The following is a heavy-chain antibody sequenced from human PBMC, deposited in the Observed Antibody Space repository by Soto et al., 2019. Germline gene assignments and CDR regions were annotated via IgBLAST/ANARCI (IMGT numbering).Heavy chain of an antibody. CDR3: VRVDDIVVVPAATGYDYYGMDV. V-gene: IGHV3-23*01. J-gene: IGHJ6*02. CDR1: GFTFSTYA. D-gene: IGHD2-2*01. Sequence: GVLRLSCAASGFTFSTYAMTWVRQAPGRGLQWVATISDSGDITYYADSVKGRFTISRDNAKNSLYLQMNSLRAEDTVVYYCVRVDDIVVVPAATGYDYYGMDVWAQGTTVTVSS. CDR2: ISDSGDIT.